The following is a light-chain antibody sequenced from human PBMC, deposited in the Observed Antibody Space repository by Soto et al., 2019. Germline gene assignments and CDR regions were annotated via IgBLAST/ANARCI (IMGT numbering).Light chain of an antibody. V-gene: IGLV2-14*03. CDR2: DVS. CDR3: SSYTSSNTPI. J-gene: IGLJ2*01. CDR1: SSDVGGYNY. Sequence: QSVLNQPASVSGSPGQSITISCTGTSSDVGGYNYVSWYQQHPGKVPRLMIYDVSNRPSGVSNRFSGSKSGNTASLTISGLQAEDEADYYCSSYTSSNTPIFGGGNKVTVL.